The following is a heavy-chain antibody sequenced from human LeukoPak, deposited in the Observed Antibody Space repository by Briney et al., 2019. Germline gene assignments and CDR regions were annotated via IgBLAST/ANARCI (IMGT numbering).Heavy chain of an antibody. Sequence: GESLRLSCVASGFTFSSHWMTWVRQAPGQGLEWVANIKQNGSEKYYMDSVRGRFTVSRDDAKNSLYLQMDSLRDDDTAVYYCARDWANWSNGGGFDVWGQGTMVTVSS. CDR3: ARDWANWSNGGGFDV. D-gene: IGHD3-16*01. CDR1: GFTFSSHW. V-gene: IGHV3-7*01. J-gene: IGHJ3*01. CDR2: IKQNGSEK.